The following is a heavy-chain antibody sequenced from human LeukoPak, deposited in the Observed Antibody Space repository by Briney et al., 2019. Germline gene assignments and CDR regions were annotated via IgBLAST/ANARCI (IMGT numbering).Heavy chain of an antibody. CDR3: ARKGRSWFNDFDY. J-gene: IGHJ4*02. Sequence: PGGSLRLSCAASGFTFSDYYKSWIPQAPGKGLGWVSYISGGSSNTNYADSVRGRFTASRDNAKNSLYLQMNSLRAEDTAVYYCARKGRSWFNDFDYWGQGTPVTVSS. D-gene: IGHD6-13*01. V-gene: IGHV3-11*06. CDR1: GFTFSDYY. CDR2: ISGGSSNT.